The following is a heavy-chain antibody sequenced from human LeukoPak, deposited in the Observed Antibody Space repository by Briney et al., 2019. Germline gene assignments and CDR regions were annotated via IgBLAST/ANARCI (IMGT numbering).Heavy chain of an antibody. CDR2: IIPIFGTA. CDR1: GGTFSSYA. CDR3: ARSVVVLTVAGAFDI. D-gene: IGHD2-21*02. V-gene: IGHV1-69*05. Sequence: SVKVSCKASGGTFSSYAISWVRQAPGQGLEWMGGIIPIFGTANYAQKFQGRVTITTDESTSTAYMELSCLRSEDTAVYYCARSVVVLTVAGAFDIWGQGTMVTVSS. J-gene: IGHJ3*02.